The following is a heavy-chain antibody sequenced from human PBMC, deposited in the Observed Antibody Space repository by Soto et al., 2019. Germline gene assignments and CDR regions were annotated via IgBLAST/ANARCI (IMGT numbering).Heavy chain of an antibody. D-gene: IGHD3-3*01. CDR2: LYNTGST. V-gene: IGHV4-59*03. Sequence: LSLTCNVSGGSISSYYWTWIRQPPGKGLEWIGYLYNTGSTNYNPSLKSRVTISLDTSKNQFFLNLSSVTAADTAVYYCAGMSFTVFGEVIDNFYFYGMDVWGQGTTVTVSS. CDR3: AGMSFTVFGEVIDNFYFYGMDV. J-gene: IGHJ6*02. CDR1: GGSISSYY.